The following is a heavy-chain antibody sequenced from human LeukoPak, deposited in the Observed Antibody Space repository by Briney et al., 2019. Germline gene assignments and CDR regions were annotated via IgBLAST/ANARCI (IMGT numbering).Heavy chain of an antibody. CDR3: AKREAMVRGVIDY. Sequence: GGSLRLSCAASGFTFSSYAMSWVRQAPGKGLEWVSAISGSGGSTYYADSVKDRFTISRDNSKNTLYLQMNSLRAEDTAVYYCAKREAMVRGVIDYWGQGTLVTVSS. V-gene: IGHV3-23*01. J-gene: IGHJ4*02. CDR1: GFTFSSYA. CDR2: ISGSGGST. D-gene: IGHD3-10*01.